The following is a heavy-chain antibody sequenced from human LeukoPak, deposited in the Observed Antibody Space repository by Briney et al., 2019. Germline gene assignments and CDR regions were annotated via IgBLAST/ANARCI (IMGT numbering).Heavy chain of an antibody. Sequence: PSETLSLTCTVSGGSISSYYWSWIRQPPGKGLEWIGYIYYSGSTYYNPSLKSRATISVDTSKNQFSLKLSSVTAADTAVYYCARAVGLDIVVVPAEWYFDLWGRGTLVTVSS. CDR2: IYYSGST. V-gene: IGHV4-59*06. D-gene: IGHD2-2*03. CDR3: ARAVGLDIVVVPAEWYFDL. CDR1: GGSISSYY. J-gene: IGHJ2*01.